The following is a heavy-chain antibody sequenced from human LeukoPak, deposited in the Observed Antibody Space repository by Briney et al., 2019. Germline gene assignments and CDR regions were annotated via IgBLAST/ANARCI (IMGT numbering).Heavy chain of an antibody. CDR3: AKDPAGLTGDDFDY. V-gene: IGHV3-21*04. CDR1: GFTFSSYS. CDR2: ISSSSSYI. D-gene: IGHD7-27*01. Sequence: PGGSLRLSCAASGFTFSSYSMNWVRQAPGKGLEWVSSISSSSSYIYYADSVKGRFTISRDNAKNSLYLQMNSLRAEDTAVYYCAKDPAGLTGDDFDYWGQGTLVTVSS. J-gene: IGHJ4*02.